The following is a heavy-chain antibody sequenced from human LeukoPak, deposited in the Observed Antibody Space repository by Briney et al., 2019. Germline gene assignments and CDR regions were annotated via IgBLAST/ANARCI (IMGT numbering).Heavy chain of an antibody. J-gene: IGHJ1*01. Sequence: SVKVSCKASGFTFTSSAVQWVRQARGQRLEWIGWIVVGSGNTNYAQKFQERVTITRDMSTSTAYMELSSLRSEDTAAYYCAASSSGWYRNFQHWGQGTLVTVSS. CDR3: AASSSGWYRNFQH. V-gene: IGHV1-58*01. D-gene: IGHD6-19*01. CDR2: IVVGSGNT. CDR1: GFTFTSSA.